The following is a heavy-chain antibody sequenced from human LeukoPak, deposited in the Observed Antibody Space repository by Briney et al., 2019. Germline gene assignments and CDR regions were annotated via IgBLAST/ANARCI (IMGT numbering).Heavy chain of an antibody. CDR2: IHYDWAT. J-gene: IGHJ4*02. D-gene: IGHD3-9*01. CDR3: ATILGAYHILTGLYLNYNFDY. CDR1: GGSISGRRYY. V-gene: IGHV4-39*01. Sequence: SETLSLTCSVSGGSISGRRYYWGWIRQPPGRGLEWIGSIHYDWATYYNPSLQSRVTMSVDTSKNQVSLKPTSGTAPDTAVYYCATILGAYHILTGLYLNYNFDYWGQGTLVPVSS.